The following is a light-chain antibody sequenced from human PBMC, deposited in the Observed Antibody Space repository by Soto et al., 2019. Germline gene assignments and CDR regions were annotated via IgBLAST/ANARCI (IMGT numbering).Light chain of an antibody. V-gene: IGLV2-14*01. Sequence: QSVLTQPASVSGSPGQSITISCTGTSSDVGGYEYVSWYQQHPGKAPKLILYDVTTRPSGVSNRFSGSKSGNTASLTISGLQAEDEADYYCTSYTTSIYVFGTGPKVTV. CDR1: SSDVGGYEY. CDR3: TSYTTSIYV. CDR2: DVT. J-gene: IGLJ1*01.